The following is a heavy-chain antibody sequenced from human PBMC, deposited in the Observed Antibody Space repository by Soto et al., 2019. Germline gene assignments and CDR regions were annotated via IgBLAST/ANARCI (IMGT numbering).Heavy chain of an antibody. CDR1: GFTFSSYS. D-gene: IGHD6-19*01. CDR3: ARDRTAVAGQGGVNDY. CDR2: ISSSSSYI. V-gene: IGHV3-21*01. J-gene: IGHJ4*02. Sequence: GGSLRLSCAASGFTFSSYSVNWVRQAPGKGLEWVSSISSSSSYIYYADPVKGRFTISRDNAKNSLYLQMNSLRAEDTAVYYCARDRTAVAGQGGVNDYWGQGTLVTVSS.